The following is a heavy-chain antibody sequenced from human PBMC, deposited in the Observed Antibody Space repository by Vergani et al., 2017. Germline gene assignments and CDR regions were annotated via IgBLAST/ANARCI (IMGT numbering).Heavy chain of an antibody. J-gene: IGHJ4*02. CDR2: ISYDGSNK. V-gene: IGHV3-30-3*01. CDR1: GFTFSSYA. CDR3: AREDARFGQWLAGRLDY. Sequence: QVQLVESGGGVVQPGRSLRLSCAASGFTFSSYAMHWVRQAPGKGLEWVAVISYDGSNKYYADSVKGRFTISRDNSKNTLYLQMNSLRAEDTAVYYCAREDARFGQWLAGRLDYWGQGTLVTVSS. D-gene: IGHD6-19*01.